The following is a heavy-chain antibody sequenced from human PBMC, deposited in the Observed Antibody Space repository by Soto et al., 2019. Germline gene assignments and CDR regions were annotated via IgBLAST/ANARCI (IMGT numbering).Heavy chain of an antibody. Sequence: SETLSLTCAVSGGSISSGGYSWSWIRQPPGKGLEWIGYIYHSGSTYYNPSLKSRVTISVDRSKNQFSLKLSSVTAADTAVYYCARVKRGSGGSCYYFDYWGQGTLVTVSS. CDR2: IYHSGST. D-gene: IGHD2-15*01. V-gene: IGHV4-30-2*01. CDR3: ARVKRGSGGSCYYFDY. J-gene: IGHJ4*02. CDR1: GGSISSGGYS.